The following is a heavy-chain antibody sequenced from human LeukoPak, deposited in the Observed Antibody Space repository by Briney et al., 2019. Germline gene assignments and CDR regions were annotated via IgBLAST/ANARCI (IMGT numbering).Heavy chain of an antibody. V-gene: IGHV1-8*01. CDR2: MNPNSGNT. Sequence: ASVKVSCKASGYTFTSYDINWVRQCTGQGLEWMGWMNPNSGNTGYAQKFQGRVTMTRNTSISTAYMELSSLRSEDTAVYYCARGSSLYSSSWYLFFHWGQGTLVTVSS. CDR1: GYTFTSYD. D-gene: IGHD6-13*01. J-gene: IGHJ4*02. CDR3: ARGSSLYSSSWYLFFH.